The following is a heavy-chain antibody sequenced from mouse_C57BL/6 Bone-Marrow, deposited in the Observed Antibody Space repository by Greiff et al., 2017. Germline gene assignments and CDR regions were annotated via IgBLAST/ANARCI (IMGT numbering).Heavy chain of an antibody. CDR3: VRPGFAY. Sequence: EVKLVESGGGLVQPKGSLKLSCAASGFSFNTYAMNWVRQAPGKGLEWVARIRSKSNNYATYYADSVKDRFTVSRDDSESMLYLQMNNLKTEDTAMYYCVRPGFAYWGQGTLVTVSA. CDR2: IRSKSNNYAT. CDR1: GFSFNTYA. J-gene: IGHJ3*01. V-gene: IGHV10-1*01.